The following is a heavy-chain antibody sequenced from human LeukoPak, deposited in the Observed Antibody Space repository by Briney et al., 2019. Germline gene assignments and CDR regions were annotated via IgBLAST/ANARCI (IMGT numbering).Heavy chain of an antibody. Sequence: GGSLRLSCAASGFTFSSYSMNWVRQAPGKGLEWISYISSSSNTIYYADSVKGRFTISRDNAKKSLYLQMNSLRAEDTAVYYCARGPRRSWYPIVVVTNGMDVWGQGTTVTVSS. CDR3: ARGPRRSWYPIVVVTNGMDV. V-gene: IGHV3-48*01. CDR1: GFTFSSYS. J-gene: IGHJ6*02. CDR2: ISSSSNTI. D-gene: IGHD3-22*01.